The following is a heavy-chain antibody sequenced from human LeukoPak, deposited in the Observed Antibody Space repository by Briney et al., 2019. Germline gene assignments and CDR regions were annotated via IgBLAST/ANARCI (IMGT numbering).Heavy chain of an antibody. V-gene: IGHV3-74*01. CDR3: ANRASSSYGMDV. J-gene: IGHJ6*02. CDR2: SNSDGSRT. D-gene: IGHD6-13*01. CDR1: AFTFSSNW. Sequence: PGGSLGLSCAASAFTFSSNWMHWVRQAPGKGLVWVSGSNSDGSRTNYADSVKGRFTISRDNARNTLYLQMNSLRVENTAVYYCANRASSSYGMDVWGQGTTVTVSS.